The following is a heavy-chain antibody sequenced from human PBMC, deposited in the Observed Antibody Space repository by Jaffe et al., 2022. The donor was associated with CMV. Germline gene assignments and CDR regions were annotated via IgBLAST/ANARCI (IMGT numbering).Heavy chain of an antibody. J-gene: IGHJ6*03. CDR2: ISSSGSTI. V-gene: IGHV3-48*03. Sequence: EVQLVESGGGLVQPGGSLRLSCAASGFTFSSYEMNWVRQAPGKGLEWVSYISSSGSTIYYADSVKGRFTISRDNAKNSLYLQMNSLRAEDTAVYYCARWGGLGFGVLYYYYMDVWGKGTTVTVSS. D-gene: IGHD3-10*01. CDR1: GFTFSSYE. CDR3: ARWGGLGFGVLYYYYMDV.